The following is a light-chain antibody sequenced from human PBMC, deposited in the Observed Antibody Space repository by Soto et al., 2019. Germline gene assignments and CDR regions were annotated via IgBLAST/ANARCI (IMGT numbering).Light chain of an antibody. J-gene: IGLJ2*01. CDR1: NIGSKS. V-gene: IGLV3-21*04. CDR2: YDS. Sequence: SYELTQPPSVSVAPGKTARITCGGNNIGSKSVHWYQQKPGQAPVLAIYYDSDRPSGIPERFSGSNSGNTATLTISRVEAGDEADYYCQVWDSSSDHPVVFGGGTKVTVL. CDR3: QVWDSSSDHPVV.